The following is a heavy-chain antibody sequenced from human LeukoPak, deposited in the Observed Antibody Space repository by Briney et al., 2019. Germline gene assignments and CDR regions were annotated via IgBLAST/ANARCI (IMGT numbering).Heavy chain of an antibody. D-gene: IGHD3-22*01. Sequence: ASVKVSCKASGYTFTSYGISWVRQAPGQGLEWMGWISAYNGNTNYAQKLQGRVTMTTDTSTSTAYMELRSLRSDDTAVYYCARMQATMIVKGDYYYYMDVWGKGTTVTVSS. CDR1: GYTFTSYG. CDR2: ISAYNGNT. J-gene: IGHJ6*03. V-gene: IGHV1-18*01. CDR3: ARMQATMIVKGDYYYYMDV.